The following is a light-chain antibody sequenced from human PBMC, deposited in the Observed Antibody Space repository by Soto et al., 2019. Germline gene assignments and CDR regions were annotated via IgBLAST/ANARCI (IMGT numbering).Light chain of an antibody. J-gene: IGKJ1*01. CDR2: DVS. CDR3: QHYDSYSWT. Sequence: DIQMTQSPSTLSASVGERGTITCRASQSVSNWLAWYQQKPGKAPKLLIYDVSSLESGVPSRFSGSGSGTEFILTISSLQPDDFATYSCQHYDSYSWTVDQGTKVDIK. CDR1: QSVSNW. V-gene: IGKV1-5*01.